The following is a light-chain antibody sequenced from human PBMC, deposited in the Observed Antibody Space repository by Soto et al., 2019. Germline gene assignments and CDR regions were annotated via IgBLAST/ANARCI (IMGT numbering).Light chain of an antibody. Sequence: DIQMTQSPSSLSASVGDRVTITCRASQTISTYLNWYQHKPGKAPKLLIYAASSLQSGVPSRFSGTGSGTDFTLTISSLQPEDFATYSCQQSYTTPLTFGGGTKVDIK. J-gene: IGKJ4*01. CDR1: QTISTY. CDR3: QQSYTTPLT. V-gene: IGKV1-39*01. CDR2: AAS.